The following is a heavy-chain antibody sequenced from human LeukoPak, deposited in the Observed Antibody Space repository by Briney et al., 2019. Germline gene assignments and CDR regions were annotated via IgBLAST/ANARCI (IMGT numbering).Heavy chain of an antibody. D-gene: IGHD1-26*01. CDR3: AKKAQYNGNYPLDY. CDR1: GFTFASYS. V-gene: IGHV3-23*01. J-gene: IGHJ4*02. CDR2: TSDRGDYT. Sequence: GGSLRLSCAASGFTFASYSMSWVRQAPGKGLEWVSGTSDRGDYTYYADSVKGRFTISRDNSKNTLYLQMNSLRAEDTALYFCAKKAQYNGNYPLDYWGQGTLVTVSS.